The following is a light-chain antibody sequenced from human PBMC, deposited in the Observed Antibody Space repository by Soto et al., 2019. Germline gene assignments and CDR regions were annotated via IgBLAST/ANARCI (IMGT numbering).Light chain of an antibody. J-gene: IGKJ4*01. CDR1: QGISNY. CDR3: QKYNSAPPLT. CDR2: AAS. V-gene: IGKV1-27*01. Sequence: DIQMTQSPSSLSASVGDRVTITCRASQGISNYLAWYKQKPGKVPKLLIYAASTLQSGVPSRFSGSGSGTDFTLTISSLQPEYVATYYWQKYNSAPPLTFGGGTKVEIK.